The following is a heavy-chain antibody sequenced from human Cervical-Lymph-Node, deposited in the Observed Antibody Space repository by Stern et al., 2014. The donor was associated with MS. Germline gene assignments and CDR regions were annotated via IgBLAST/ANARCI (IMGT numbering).Heavy chain of an antibody. V-gene: IGHV3-15*01. CDR1: GFTFSNAW. Sequence: EVQLVESGGGLVKPGGSLRLSCAASGFTFSNAWMNWARQAPGKGLEWVGRIKTKTDGGTTHYGVPVTGRFTISRDDSKNTLYLQMNSLETEDTAVYFCTTDRGPGMYSGSHYGALGYWGQGTLVTVSS. CDR2: IKTKTDGGTT. D-gene: IGHD1-26*01. J-gene: IGHJ4*02. CDR3: TTDRGPGMYSGSHYGALGY.